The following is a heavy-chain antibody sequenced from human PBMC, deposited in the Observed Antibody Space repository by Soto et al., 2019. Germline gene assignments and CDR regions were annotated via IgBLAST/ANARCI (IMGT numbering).Heavy chain of an antibody. CDR2: ISSSGSTI. CDR3: ARLWSLQYSSGWGYFDY. CDR1: GFTFSSYE. J-gene: IGHJ4*02. D-gene: IGHD6-19*01. V-gene: IGHV3-48*03. Sequence: GVSLRLSCAPSGFTFSSYEMNWVRQAPGKGLEWVSYISSSGSTIYYADSVKGRFTISRDNAKNSLYLQMNSLRAEDTAVYYCARLWSLQYSSGWGYFDYWGQGTLVTVSS.